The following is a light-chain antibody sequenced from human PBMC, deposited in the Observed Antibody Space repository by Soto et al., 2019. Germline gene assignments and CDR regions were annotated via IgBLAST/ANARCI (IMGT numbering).Light chain of an antibody. CDR1: QSVSNNY. V-gene: IGKV3-20*01. Sequence: EIELTQSPGTLSLSPGERATLSCRASQSVSNNYLAWYQQKSGQAPRLLIYGASTRAAGIPDRFSGSGSATDFTLTISRLQPEDFAVYYCQQYVSYPWTFGQGTKVEIK. J-gene: IGKJ1*01. CDR3: QQYVSYPWT. CDR2: GAS.